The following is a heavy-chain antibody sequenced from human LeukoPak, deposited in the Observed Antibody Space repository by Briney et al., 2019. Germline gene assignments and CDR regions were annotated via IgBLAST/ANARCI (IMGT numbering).Heavy chain of an antibody. Sequence: GGSLRLSCAASGFTFSSYEMNWVRQAPGKGLEWVSYISSSGSTIYYADSVKGRFTISRDNAKNSLYLQMNSLRAEDTAVYYCAGDKSPEAYYYYYMDVWGKGTTVTISS. J-gene: IGHJ6*03. D-gene: IGHD1-14*01. CDR2: ISSSGSTI. V-gene: IGHV3-48*03. CDR3: AGDKSPEAYYYYYMDV. CDR1: GFTFSSYE.